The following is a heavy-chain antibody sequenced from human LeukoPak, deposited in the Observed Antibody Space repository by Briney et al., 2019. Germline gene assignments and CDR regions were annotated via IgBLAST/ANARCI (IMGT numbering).Heavy chain of an antibody. CDR3: ARSSDRRDYFDY. CDR1: GCTFTSYG. Sequence: ASVKVSCKASGCTFTSYGISWVRQAPGQGLEWMGWISAYNGNTNYAQKLQGRVTMTTDSSTNTAYMELRSLRSDDTAVYYCARSSDRRDYFDYWGQGTLVTVSS. D-gene: IGHD6-25*01. J-gene: IGHJ4*02. CDR2: ISAYNGNT. V-gene: IGHV1-18*01.